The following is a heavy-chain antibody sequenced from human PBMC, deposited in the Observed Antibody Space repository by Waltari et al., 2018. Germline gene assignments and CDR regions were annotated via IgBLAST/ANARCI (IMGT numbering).Heavy chain of an antibody. CDR1: GGSISSSSYY. CDR2: IYYSVRT. V-gene: IGHV4-39*01. J-gene: IGHJ4*02. CDR3: ERLPGDGYLDD. Sequence: QLQLQESGPGLVKPSETLSLTCTVSGGSISSSSYYWGWIRQPPGKGLEWIGSIYYSVRTYYTPSLKSRVTISVDTSKNQFSLKLSSVTAADTAVYYCERLPGDGYLDDWGQGTLVTVSS. D-gene: IGHD3-16*01.